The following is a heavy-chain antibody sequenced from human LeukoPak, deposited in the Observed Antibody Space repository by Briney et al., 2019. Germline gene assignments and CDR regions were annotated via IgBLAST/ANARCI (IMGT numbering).Heavy chain of an antibody. Sequence: SETLSLTCTVSGGSISSSSYYWGWIRQPPGKGLEWIGSIYYSGSTYYNPSLKSRVTISVDTSKNQFSLKLTSVTAADTAVYYCARGPSGLRSPFNTWGQGTTVTVSS. CDR1: GGSISSSSYY. D-gene: IGHD5-12*01. CDR2: IYYSGST. J-gene: IGHJ3*02. CDR3: ARGPSGLRSPFNT. V-gene: IGHV4-39*07.